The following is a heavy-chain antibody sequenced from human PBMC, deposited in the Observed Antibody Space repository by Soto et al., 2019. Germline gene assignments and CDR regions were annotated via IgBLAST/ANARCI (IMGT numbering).Heavy chain of an antibody. D-gene: IGHD1-7*01. Sequence: QVQLVQSGAEVKKPGSSVKVSCKASGGTFSSYAISWVRQAPGQGLEWMGGIIPIFGTANYAQKFQGRVTITADESTSTAYMELSSLRSEDTAVYYCARISVRYNWNYWWAGGYYGMDVWGQGTTVTVSS. CDR3: ARISVRYNWNYWWAGGYYGMDV. CDR1: GGTFSSYA. CDR2: IIPIFGTA. J-gene: IGHJ6*02. V-gene: IGHV1-69*12.